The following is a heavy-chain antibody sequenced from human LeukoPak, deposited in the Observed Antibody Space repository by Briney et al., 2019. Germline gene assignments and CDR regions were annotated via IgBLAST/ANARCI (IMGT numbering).Heavy chain of an antibody. Sequence: ASVKVSCKASGYTFSAYCVYWVRQVPAPGHGLEWMGWVNPNNGETEYAEKFRGRVTMTRNTSISTAYMELSSLRSEDTAVYYCARYGDVDYWGQGTLVTVSS. V-gene: IGHV1-8*02. D-gene: IGHD4-17*01. CDR3: ARYGDVDY. J-gene: IGHJ4*02. CDR1: GYTFSAYC. CDR2: VNPNNGET.